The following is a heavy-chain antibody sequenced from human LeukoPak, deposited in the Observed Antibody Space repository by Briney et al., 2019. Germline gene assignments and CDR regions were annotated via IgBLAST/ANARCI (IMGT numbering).Heavy chain of an antibody. J-gene: IGHJ5*02. CDR1: GGSISSHY. CDR2: IHDSGST. V-gene: IGHV4-59*11. CDR3: ARGPISAAGTFDP. Sequence: SETLSLTCTVSGGSISSHYWSWIRQPPGKGLEWIGYIHDSGSTNYNPSLKSRVTMSVDTSKNQFSLKLSSVTAADTAVYYCARGPISAAGTFDPWGQGTLVTVSS. D-gene: IGHD6-13*01.